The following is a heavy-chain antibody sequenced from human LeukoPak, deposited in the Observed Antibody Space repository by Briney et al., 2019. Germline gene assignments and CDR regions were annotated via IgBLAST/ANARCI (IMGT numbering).Heavy chain of an antibody. CDR3: ARLRSLSYLDAFDI. CDR2: IYSGSST. CDR1: GFTVSSNY. D-gene: IGHD3-10*01. Sequence: PGGSLRLSCAASGFTVSSNYMRWVSQAAGKGLEWVAVIYSGSSTYYADSVKGRFTISRHNSNNTLYLQMNRLRAEDPAVHYCARLRSLSYLDAFDIWGQGTMVTVSS. J-gene: IGHJ3*02. V-gene: IGHV3-53*04.